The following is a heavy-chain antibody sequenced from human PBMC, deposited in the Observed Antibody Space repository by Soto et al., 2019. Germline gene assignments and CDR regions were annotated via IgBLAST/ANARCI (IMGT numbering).Heavy chain of an antibody. CDR1: GYTFTGYY. J-gene: IGHJ5*02. CDR3: ARDPGSSGWYGGRFDP. CDR2: INPNSGGT. V-gene: IGHV1-2*02. D-gene: IGHD6-19*01. Sequence: ASVKVSCKASGYTFTGYYMHWVRQAPGQGLEWMGWINPNSGGTNYAQKFKGRVTMTRDTSISTAYMELSRLRSDDTAVYYCARDPGSSGWYGGRFDPCGQGTLVTVSS.